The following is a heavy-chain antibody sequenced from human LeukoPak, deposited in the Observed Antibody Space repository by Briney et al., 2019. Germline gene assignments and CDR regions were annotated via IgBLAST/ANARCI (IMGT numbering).Heavy chain of an antibody. CDR1: GFTFSSYE. CDR3: ARGPREWLISRYYFDY. D-gene: IGHD6-19*01. J-gene: IGHJ4*02. CDR2: ISSSGSTI. V-gene: IGHV3-48*03. Sequence: GGSLRLSCAASGFTFSSYEMNWVRQAPGKGLEWASYISSSGSTIYYADSVKGRFTISRDNAKNSLYLQMNSLRAEDTAVYYCARGPREWLISRYYFDYWGQGTLVTVSS.